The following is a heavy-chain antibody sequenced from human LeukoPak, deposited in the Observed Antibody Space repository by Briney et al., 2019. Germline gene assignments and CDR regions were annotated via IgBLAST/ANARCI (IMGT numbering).Heavy chain of an antibody. CDR3: ATIAARPTRGTDDAFDI. CDR1: GFTFSSYA. CDR2: ISYDGSNK. V-gene: IGHV3-30*04. D-gene: IGHD6-6*01. J-gene: IGHJ3*02. Sequence: GGSLRLSCAASGFTFSSYAMHWVRQAPGKGLEWVAVISYDGSNKYYADSVKGRFTISRDNSKNTLYLQMNSLRAEDTAVYYCATIAARPTRGTDDAFDIWGQGTMVTVSS.